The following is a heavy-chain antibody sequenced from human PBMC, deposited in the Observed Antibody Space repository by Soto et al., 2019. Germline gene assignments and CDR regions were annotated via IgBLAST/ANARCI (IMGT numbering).Heavy chain of an antibody. CDR3: AKDRTVAARNFDY. CDR1: GFAFSNYA. D-gene: IGHD6-6*01. V-gene: IGHV3-23*01. Sequence: PGGSLRLSCAASGFAFSNYAMGWVRQAPGKGLEWVSSISTSIDATYYADSVKGRFTISRDDSKNTLCLQMNSLRAEDSAVYYCAKDRTVAARNFDYWGQGTQVTVSS. CDR2: ISTSIDAT. J-gene: IGHJ4*02.